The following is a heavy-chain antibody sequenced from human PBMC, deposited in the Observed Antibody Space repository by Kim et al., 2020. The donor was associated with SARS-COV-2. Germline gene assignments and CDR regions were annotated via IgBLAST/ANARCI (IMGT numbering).Heavy chain of an antibody. Sequence: ASVKVSCKASGYTFTNYDINWVRQATGQGLEWMGWMNPNSGKTGYAQKFQGRVTMTRSTSISTAYMELSSLTSEDTAVYYCARGDDLVLMGYYYYGMDVWGQGTTVTVSS. J-gene: IGHJ6*02. D-gene: IGHD2-8*01. V-gene: IGHV1-8*01. CDR3: ARGDDLVLMGYYYYGMDV. CDR2: MNPNSGKT. CDR1: GYTFTNYD.